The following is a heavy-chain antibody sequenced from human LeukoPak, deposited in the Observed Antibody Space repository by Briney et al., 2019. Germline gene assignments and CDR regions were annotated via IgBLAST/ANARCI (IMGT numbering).Heavy chain of an antibody. Sequence: ASVKVSCKASGYTFTGYFIHWVRQAPGRGLEWMGWINPNSGGTNSAQKFQGRVTMTRDTSISTDLMELSRLRSDDTAVYYCARSPHINLARGVLHFDYWGQGTLVTVSS. CDR3: ARSPHINLARGVLHFDY. D-gene: IGHD3-10*01. CDR1: GYTFTGYF. J-gene: IGHJ4*02. CDR2: INPNSGGT. V-gene: IGHV1-2*02.